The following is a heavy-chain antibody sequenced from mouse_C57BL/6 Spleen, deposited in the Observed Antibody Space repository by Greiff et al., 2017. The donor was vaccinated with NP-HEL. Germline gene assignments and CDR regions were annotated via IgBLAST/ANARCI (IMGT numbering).Heavy chain of an antibody. V-gene: IGHV10-3*01. D-gene: IGHD2-12*01. J-gene: IGHJ3*01. CDR3: VRDRGYSAWFAY. CDR1: GFTFNTYA. CDR2: IRSKSSNYAT. Sequence: EVQVVESGGGLVQPKGSLKLSCAASGFTFNTYAMHWVRQAPGKGLEWVARIRSKSSNYATYYADSVKDRFTISRDDSQSMLYLQMNNLKTEDTAMYYCVRDRGYSAWFAYWGQGTLVTVSA.